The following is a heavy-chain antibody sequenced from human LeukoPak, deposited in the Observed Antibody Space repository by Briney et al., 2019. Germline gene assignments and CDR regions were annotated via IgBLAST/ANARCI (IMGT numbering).Heavy chain of an antibody. D-gene: IGHD2-2*01. Sequence: SETLSLTCAVSGGSITSSNWWTWVRQAPGKGLEWIGEVYYSGITNYNPSLKSRLTLSVDMSKNQFSLSLNSVTAADTAVYYCAKYRPPRLWSQGTPVIVSS. J-gene: IGHJ4*01. CDR2: VYYSGIT. CDR1: GGSITSSNW. CDR3: AKYRPPRL. V-gene: IGHV4-4*02.